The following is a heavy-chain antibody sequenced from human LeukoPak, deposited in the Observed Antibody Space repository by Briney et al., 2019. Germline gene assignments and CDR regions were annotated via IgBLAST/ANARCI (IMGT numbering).Heavy chain of an antibody. V-gene: IGHV4-39*07. CDR2: IYYSGNT. J-gene: IGHJ4*02. D-gene: IGHD3-10*01. CDR1: GGSITSNNYY. Sequence: SETLSLTCTISGGSITSNNYYWGWIRQPPGKGLEWIGNIYYSGNTYYNPSLKSRVTISVDTFNNHFSLRLSSVTAADTAVYYCARVPPVYDSGNYYKGTHFDYWGQGTLVTVSS. CDR3: ARVPPVYDSGNYYKGTHFDY.